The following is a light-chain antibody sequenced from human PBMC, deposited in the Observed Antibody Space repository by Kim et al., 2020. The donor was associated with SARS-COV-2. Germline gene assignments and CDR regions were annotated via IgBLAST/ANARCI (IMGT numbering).Light chain of an antibody. V-gene: IGKV3-15*01. CDR3: QKYNNWTT. Sequence: SVSPGERVTLSWCSSQSVSSHLAWYQQKPGKARRRLIYGASARATSIPARLSGSGSGTEVTLTISSMQSEDFAVYYCQKYNNWTTSGQGTKLDIK. J-gene: IGKJ1*01. CDR1: QSVSSH. CDR2: GAS.